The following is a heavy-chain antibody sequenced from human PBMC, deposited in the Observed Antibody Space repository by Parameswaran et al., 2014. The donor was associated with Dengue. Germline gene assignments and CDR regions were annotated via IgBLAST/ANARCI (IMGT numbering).Heavy chain of an antibody. Sequence: WIRQSPSRGLEWLGRTYYRSKWYNDYAVSVKSRITINPDTSKNQFSLQLNSVTPEDTAVYYCARDTVGCSGGSCYSFDYWGQGTLVHRLL. J-gene: IGHJ4*02. CDR3: ARDTVGCSGGSCYSFDY. CDR2: TYYRSKWYN. D-gene: IGHD2-15*01. V-gene: IGHV6-1*01.